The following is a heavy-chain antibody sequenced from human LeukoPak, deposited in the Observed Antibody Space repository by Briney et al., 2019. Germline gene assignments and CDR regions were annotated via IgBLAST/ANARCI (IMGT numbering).Heavy chain of an antibody. CDR2: IYYSGST. V-gene: IGHV4-39*01. Sequence: PSETLSLTCTVSGGSISSSSYYWGWIRQPPGKGLEWIGSIYYSGSTYYNPSLKSRVTISVDTFKNQFSLKLSSVTAADTAVYYCASHGRAIQLWALFSFDLWGRGTLVTVSS. CDR3: ASHGRAIQLWALFSFDL. J-gene: IGHJ2*01. CDR1: GGSISSSSYY. D-gene: IGHD5-18*01.